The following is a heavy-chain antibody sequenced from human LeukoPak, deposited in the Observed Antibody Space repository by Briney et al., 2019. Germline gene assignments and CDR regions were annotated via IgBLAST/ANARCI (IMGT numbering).Heavy chain of an antibody. Sequence: ASVNVSCKASGYTFTSYYMHWVRQAPGQGLEWMGIINPSGGSTSYAQKFQGRITMTRDMSTSTVYMELSSLRSEDTAVYYCARDSSIAVAGWRYYYYYYMDVWGKGTTVTVSS. CDR3: ARDSSIAVAGWRYYYYYYMDV. CDR2: INPSGGST. J-gene: IGHJ6*03. D-gene: IGHD6-19*01. V-gene: IGHV1-46*01. CDR1: GYTFTSYY.